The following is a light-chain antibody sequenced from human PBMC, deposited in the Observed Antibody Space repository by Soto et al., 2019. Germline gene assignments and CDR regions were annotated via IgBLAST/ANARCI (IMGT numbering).Light chain of an antibody. CDR2: EVS. CDR3: SSYGGSNNLV. Sequence: HSVLTQPPSTSGSPGQSVTISCTGASSDVGGYSYVSWYQQHPGKAPQLMIYEVSKRPSGVPDRFSGSKSGNTASLTVSGLQAEDEADYYCSSYGGSNNLVFGGGTQLTV. V-gene: IGLV2-8*01. J-gene: IGLJ2*01. CDR1: SSDVGGYSY.